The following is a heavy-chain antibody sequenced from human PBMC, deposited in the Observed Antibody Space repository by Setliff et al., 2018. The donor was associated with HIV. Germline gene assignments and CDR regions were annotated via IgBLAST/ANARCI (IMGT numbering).Heavy chain of an antibody. J-gene: IGHJ6*03. Sequence: KPSETLSLTCTVSGGSINSGTYYWSWIRQPAGKGLEWIGRVYNSGSANYNPSLKSRVTISIDTSKSQFSLKLTSVSAADMAIYYCARLIRERPSLQPNYYYYMDDWGKGTTVTVSS. D-gene: IGHD1-1*01. CDR1: GGSINSGTYY. CDR3: ARLIRERPSLQPNYYYYMDD. CDR2: VYNSGSA. V-gene: IGHV4-61*10.